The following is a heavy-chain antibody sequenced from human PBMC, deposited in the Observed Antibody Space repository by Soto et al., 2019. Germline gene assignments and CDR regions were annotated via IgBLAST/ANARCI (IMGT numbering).Heavy chain of an antibody. Sequence: PGEALLVPFPDTGYGVSSYWNGWERTVTCSGLEWMGIIYPGDSDARYSPSFQGQVTFSADKSISTAYLQGSRLKASDTAMYYCARRVGAQPVLDYWYSDLWGRGTLVTVAS. D-gene: IGHD6-6*01. V-gene: IGHV5-51*01. J-gene: IGHJ2*01. CDR1: GYGVSSYW. CDR2: IYPGDSDA. CDR3: ARRVGAQPVLDYWYSDL.